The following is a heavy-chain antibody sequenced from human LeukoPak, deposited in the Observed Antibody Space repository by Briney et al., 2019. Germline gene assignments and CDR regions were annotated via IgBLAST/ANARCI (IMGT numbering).Heavy chain of an antibody. V-gene: IGHV5-51*01. Sequence: AGESLKISCEGSGYSFTSYWIGWVRQMPGKGLEWMGIIYPDDSDTRYSPSFQGQVTISADKSISTAYLQWSTLRASDTAIYYCARHSYDSSDFHYMDVWGKGTTVTISS. CDR1: GYSFTSYW. J-gene: IGHJ6*03. CDR2: IYPDDSDT. D-gene: IGHD3-22*01. CDR3: ARHSYDSSDFHYMDV.